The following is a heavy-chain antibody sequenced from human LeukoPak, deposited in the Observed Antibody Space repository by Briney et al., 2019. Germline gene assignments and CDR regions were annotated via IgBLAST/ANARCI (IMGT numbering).Heavy chain of an antibody. D-gene: IGHD3-22*01. V-gene: IGHV5-51*01. CDR1: GYTFTSYW. Sequence: GESLKISCKGSGYTFTSYWIGWVRQMPGKGLEWMGIIYAGDSDTRYSPSFQGQVTISADKSINTAYLQWSSLKASDTAMYYCARHSGVNYHSSGYCDYWGQGTLVTVSS. J-gene: IGHJ4*02. CDR3: ARHSGVNYHSSGYCDY. CDR2: IYAGDSDT.